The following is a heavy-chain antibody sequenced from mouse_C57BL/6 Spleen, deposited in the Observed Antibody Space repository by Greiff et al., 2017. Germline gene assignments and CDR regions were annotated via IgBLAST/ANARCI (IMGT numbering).Heavy chain of an antibody. Sequence: DVKLVESGGGLVKPGGSLKLSCAASGFTFSAYGMHWVCQAPEKGLEWVAYISSGSSTIYYADTVKGRLTISRDNAKNTLFLQMTSLRSEDTAMYYCARGNSNYGYWYFDVWGTGTTVTVSS. CDR3: ARGNSNYGYWYFDV. V-gene: IGHV5-17*01. CDR1: GFTFSAYG. D-gene: IGHD2-5*01. CDR2: ISSGSSTI. J-gene: IGHJ1*03.